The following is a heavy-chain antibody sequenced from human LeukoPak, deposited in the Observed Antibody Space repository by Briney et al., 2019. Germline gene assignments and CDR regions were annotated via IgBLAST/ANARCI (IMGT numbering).Heavy chain of an antibody. CDR2: IYTSGST. CDR1: GGSISSSNYY. V-gene: IGHV4-39*07. D-gene: IGHD6-19*01. J-gene: IGHJ4*02. Sequence: PSETLSLTCTVSGGSISSSNYYWGWIRQPPGKGLEWIGRIYTSGSTNYNPSLKSRVTMSVDTSKNQFSLKLSSVTAADTAVYYCARDKTSPYSSDYYFDYWGQGTLVTVSS. CDR3: ARDKTSPYSSDYYFDY.